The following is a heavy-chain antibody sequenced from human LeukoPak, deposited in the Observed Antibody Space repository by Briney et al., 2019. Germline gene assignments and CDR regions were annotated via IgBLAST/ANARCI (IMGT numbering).Heavy chain of an antibody. D-gene: IGHD6-6*01. V-gene: IGHV3-21*01. CDR1: GFTFSSYS. J-gene: IGHJ4*02. CDR2: ISSSSYI. Sequence: GSLRLSCAASGFTFSSYSMNWVRQAPGKGLEWVSSISSSSYIYYADSVKGRFTISRDNAKNSLYLQMNSLRAEDTAVYYCARCSNSSLPDHWGQGTLVTVSS. CDR3: ARCSNSSLPDH.